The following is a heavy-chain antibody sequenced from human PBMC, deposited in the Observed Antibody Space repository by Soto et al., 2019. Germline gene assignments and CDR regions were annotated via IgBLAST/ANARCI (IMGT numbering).Heavy chain of an antibody. D-gene: IGHD6-13*01. CDR2: IYYSGST. CDR1: GGSITSSY. CDR3: ARDRGQQLVLGYYYYGMDV. Sequence: SEPLSLTCPDPGGSITSSYWCRIRQPPGKGLEWIGYIYYSGSTNYNPSLKSRVTISVDTSKNQFSLKLSSVTAADTAVYYCARDRGQQLVLGYYYYGMDVWGQGTTVS. J-gene: IGHJ6*02. V-gene: IGHV4-59*01.